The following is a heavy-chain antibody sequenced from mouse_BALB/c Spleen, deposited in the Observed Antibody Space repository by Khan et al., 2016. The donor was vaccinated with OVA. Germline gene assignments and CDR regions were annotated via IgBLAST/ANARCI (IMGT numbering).Heavy chain of an antibody. D-gene: IGHD2-4*01. CDR2: IWSGGRK. CDR1: GFSLTTYG. V-gene: IGHV2-2*02. CDR3: ARNYYYDEGLAY. Sequence: QVQLKESGPGLVQPSQSLSITCTVSGFSLTTYGVHWVRHPPGKGLEWLGVIWSGGRKDYNAAFIFRLSTRKDSSKSHVFFKMNSLQVKDTAIYCCARNYYYDEGLAYWGEGTLVTVSA. J-gene: IGHJ3*01.